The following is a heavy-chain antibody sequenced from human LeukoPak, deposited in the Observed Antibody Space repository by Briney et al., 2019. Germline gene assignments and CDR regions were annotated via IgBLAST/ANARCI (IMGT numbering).Heavy chain of an antibody. CDR3: ATRTVPTAIHSAFDI. J-gene: IGHJ3*02. V-gene: IGHV1-24*01. D-gene: IGHD2-2*02. CDR2: YEPEDGET. Sequence: ASVTVSCKCSGYTLSVLPIHWVRQAPGKGLECMGGYEPEDGETFYTQEFQGRVTMTEDISTDTAYMELSSLRSDDTAMYYCATRTVPTAIHSAFDIWGQGTMVTVSS. CDR1: GYTLSVLP.